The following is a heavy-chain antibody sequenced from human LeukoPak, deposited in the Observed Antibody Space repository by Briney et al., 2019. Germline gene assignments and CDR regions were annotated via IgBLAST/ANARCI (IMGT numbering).Heavy chain of an antibody. D-gene: IGHD2-15*01. CDR2: ISDSGSTI. J-gene: IGHJ4*02. CDR3: ARVYIAEDY. V-gene: IGHV3-11*01. CDR1: GGSFSDYY. Sequence: LSLTCAVYGGSFSDYYMSWVRQAPGKGLEWISYISDSGSTIYYADSVKGRFTISRDNAKNSLYLQMNSLRAEDTAVYYCARVYIAEDYWGQGTLVTTSS.